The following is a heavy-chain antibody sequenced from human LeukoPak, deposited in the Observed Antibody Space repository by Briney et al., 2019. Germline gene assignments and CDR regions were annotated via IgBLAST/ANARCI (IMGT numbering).Heavy chain of an antibody. CDR1: GFTFSSYA. Sequence: GRSLRLSCAASGFTFSSYAMHWVRQAPGKGLEWVAVISYDGSNKYYADSVKGRFTISRDNSKNTLYLQMNSLRAEDTAVYYCATVAGTDYWGQGTLVTVSS. V-gene: IGHV3-30-3*01. CDR3: ATVAGTDY. J-gene: IGHJ4*02. D-gene: IGHD6-19*01. CDR2: ISYDGSNK.